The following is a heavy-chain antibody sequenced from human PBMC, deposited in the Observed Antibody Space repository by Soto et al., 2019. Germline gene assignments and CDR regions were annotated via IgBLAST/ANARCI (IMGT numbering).Heavy chain of an antibody. V-gene: IGHV4-59*08. CDR2: IYYSGST. J-gene: IGHJ4*02. Sequence: QVQLQESGPGLVKPSETLSLTCTVSGGSISNYYWSWIRQPPGKGLEWFGYIYYSGSTNYNPSLKSRVTISVDTSKNQFSLKLSSVTAADTAVYYCARRWGTTFDYWGQGTLVTVSS. D-gene: IGHD3-16*01. CDR1: GGSISNYY. CDR3: ARRWGTTFDY.